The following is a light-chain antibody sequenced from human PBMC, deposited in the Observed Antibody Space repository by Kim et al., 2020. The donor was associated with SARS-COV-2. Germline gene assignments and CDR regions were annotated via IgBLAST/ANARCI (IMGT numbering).Light chain of an antibody. CDR2: EDN. Sequence: EPPGKTVTISCPRSGGRIASNFVQWYQQRPGSAPTSVIYEDNQRPSWVPDRFSGSIDDSSNSASLTISGLKTEDEADYYCQSGRLFGGGTQLTVL. V-gene: IGLV6-57*03. CDR3: QSGRL. J-gene: IGLJ2*01. CDR1: GGRIASNF.